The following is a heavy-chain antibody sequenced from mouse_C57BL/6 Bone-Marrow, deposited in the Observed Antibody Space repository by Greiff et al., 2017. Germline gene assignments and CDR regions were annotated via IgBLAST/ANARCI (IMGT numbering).Heavy chain of an antibody. Sequence: QVQLQQPGAELVKPGASVKLSCKASGYTFTSYWMQWVKQRPGQGLEWIGEIDPSDSYTNYNQKFKGKATLTVDTSSSTAYMQHSSLTSEDSAVYYGARGEELTGNFDVWGQGTTLTVSS. CDR3: ARGEELTGNFDV. CDR1: GYTFTSYW. D-gene: IGHD4-1*01. J-gene: IGHJ2*01. V-gene: IGHV1-50*01. CDR2: IDPSDSYT.